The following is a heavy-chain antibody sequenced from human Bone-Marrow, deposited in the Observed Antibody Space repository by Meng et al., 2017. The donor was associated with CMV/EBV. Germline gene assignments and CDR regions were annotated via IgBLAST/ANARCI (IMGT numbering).Heavy chain of an antibody. CDR1: GFTFKNYG. J-gene: IGHJ4*02. V-gene: IGHV3-30*18. CDR2: VADHGRTK. D-gene: IGHD3-10*01. Sequence: QVQLVESGGGVVQPGRSLRLSCAASGFTFKNYGMHWVRQAPGKGLEWVAVVADHGRTKFYADSVKGRFTISRDNSKNTLSLEVNSLTAEDTAVYYCAKEFGSGSGSYYDHWGQGTLVTVSS. CDR3: AKEFGSGSGSYYDH.